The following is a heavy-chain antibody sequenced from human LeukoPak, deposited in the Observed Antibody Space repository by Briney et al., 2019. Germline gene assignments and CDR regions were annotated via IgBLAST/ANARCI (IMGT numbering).Heavy chain of an antibody. Sequence: GGSLRLSCAASGFTFSSYSMNWVRQAPGKGLEWVSSISSSSSYIYYADSVKGRFTISRDNAKNSLYLQMNSLRAEDTAVYYCARDQGSSWYDAFDIWGQGTMSPSLQ. J-gene: IGHJ3*02. CDR1: GFTFSSYS. CDR3: ARDQGSSWYDAFDI. D-gene: IGHD6-13*01. CDR2: ISSSSSYI. V-gene: IGHV3-21*01.